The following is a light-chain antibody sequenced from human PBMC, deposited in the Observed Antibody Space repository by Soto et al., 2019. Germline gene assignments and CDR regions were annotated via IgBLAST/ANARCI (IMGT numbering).Light chain of an antibody. CDR3: QQRYNWPPCT. CDR2: EAS. CDR1: QSISNS. Sequence: EVVLTQSPATPSLSPGERATLSCRASQSISNSLAWYQQKPGQAPRLLIYEASNRATGIPARFSGTGSGTDFTLTISSLEPEDFAVYYCQQRYNWPPCTFGQGTKLEIK. J-gene: IGKJ2*02. V-gene: IGKV3-11*01.